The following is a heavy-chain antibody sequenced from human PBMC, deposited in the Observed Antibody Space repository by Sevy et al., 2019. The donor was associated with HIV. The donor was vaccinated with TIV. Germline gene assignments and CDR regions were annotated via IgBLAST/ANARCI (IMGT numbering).Heavy chain of an antibody. CDR1: GGTFSSYA. CDR3: ARVQQGRYDYVWGSYYFDY. J-gene: IGHJ4*02. D-gene: IGHD3-16*01. V-gene: IGHV1-69*13. CDR2: IIPIFGTA. Sequence: ASVKVSCKASGGTFSSYAISWVRQAPGQGLEWMGGIIPIFGTANYAQKFQGRVTITADESTSTAYMELSSLRSEDTAGYYCARVQQGRYDYVWGSYYFDYWGQGTLVTVSS.